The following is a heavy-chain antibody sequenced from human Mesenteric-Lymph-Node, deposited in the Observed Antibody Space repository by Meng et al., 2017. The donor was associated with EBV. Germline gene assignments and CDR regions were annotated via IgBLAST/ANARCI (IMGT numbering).Heavy chain of an antibody. J-gene: IGHJ4*02. Sequence: QVQLQGSGPGLGEPAETLARTCTVSGAAVISGSHYWSWIRQPPGKGLEWIGYVYYSGTTDYNPSLKSRVAISVDTSKNQVSLKMYSVTAADTATYYYARATTWGGGEDYWGQGTLVTVSS. CDR2: VYYSGTT. V-gene: IGHV4-61*01. CDR3: ARATTWGGGEDY. D-gene: IGHD3-16*01. CDR1: GAAVISGSHY.